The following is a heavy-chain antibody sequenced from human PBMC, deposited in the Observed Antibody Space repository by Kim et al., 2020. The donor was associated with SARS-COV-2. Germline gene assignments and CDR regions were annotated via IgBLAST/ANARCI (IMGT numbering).Heavy chain of an antibody. J-gene: IGHJ5*02. V-gene: IGHV1-46*01. Sequence: YAPKFESRVTMTRDTSTSTVYMELSSLRSEDTAMYYCAREYRGSYWFDPWGQGTLVTVSS. D-gene: IGHD1-26*01. CDR3: AREYRGSYWFDP.